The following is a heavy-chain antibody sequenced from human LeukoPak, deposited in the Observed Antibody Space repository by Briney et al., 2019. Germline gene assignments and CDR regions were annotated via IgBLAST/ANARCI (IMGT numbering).Heavy chain of an antibody. J-gene: IGHJ4*02. CDR2: INPNSGGT. D-gene: IGHD1-7*01. CDR3: ARGAGSNWNYMFSY. V-gene: IGHV1-2*02. Sequence: ASVKVSCKASGYTFTGYYMHWVRQAPGQGLEWMGWINPNSGGTNYAQKFQGRVTMTRDTSISTAYMELSRLRSDDTAVYYCARGAGSNWNYMFSYWGQGTLVTVSS. CDR1: GYTFTGYY.